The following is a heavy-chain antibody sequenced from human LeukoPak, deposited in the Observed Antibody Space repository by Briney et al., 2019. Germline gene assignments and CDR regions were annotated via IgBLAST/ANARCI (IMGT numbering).Heavy chain of an antibody. J-gene: IGHJ4*02. V-gene: IGHV3-9*01. Sequence: GGSLRLSCAASGFTFDDSAMHWVRQAPGKGLEWVSGINWNSDTIGYADSVKGRFTISRDNAKNSLYLQMNSLRVEDTAVYYCARRIVGPSSGGDYWGQGTPVTVSS. CDR2: INWNSDTI. CDR1: GFTFDDSA. D-gene: IGHD1-26*01. CDR3: ARRIVGPSSGGDY.